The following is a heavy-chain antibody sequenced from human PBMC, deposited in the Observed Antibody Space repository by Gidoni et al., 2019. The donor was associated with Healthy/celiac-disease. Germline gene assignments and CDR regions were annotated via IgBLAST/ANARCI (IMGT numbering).Heavy chain of an antibody. D-gene: IGHD3-22*01. CDR3: ARDRGGYYDSSGYRPLDY. J-gene: IGHJ4*02. CDR1: FSSYA. Sequence: FSSYAISWVRQAPGQGLEWMGGIIPIFGTANYAQKFQGRVTITADKSTSTAYMELSSLRSEDTAVYYCARDRGGYYDSSGYRPLDYWGQGTLVTVSS. V-gene: IGHV1-69*06. CDR2: IIPIFGTA.